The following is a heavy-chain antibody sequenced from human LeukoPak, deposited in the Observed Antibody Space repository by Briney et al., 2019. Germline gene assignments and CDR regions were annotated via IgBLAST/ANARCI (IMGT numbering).Heavy chain of an antibody. V-gene: IGHV4-38-2*02. CDR2: IYHSGST. Sequence: SETLSLTCTVSGGSISSYYWSWIRQPPGKGLEWIGSIYHSGSTYYNPSLKSRVTISVDTSKNQFSLKLSSVTAADTAVYYCARGVYDSSGYYCDYWGQGTLVTVSS. CDR1: GGSISSYY. J-gene: IGHJ4*02. CDR3: ARGVYDSSGYYCDY. D-gene: IGHD3-22*01.